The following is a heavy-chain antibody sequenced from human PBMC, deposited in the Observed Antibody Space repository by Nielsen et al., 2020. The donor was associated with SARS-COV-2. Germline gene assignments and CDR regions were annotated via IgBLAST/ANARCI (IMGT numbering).Heavy chain of an antibody. D-gene: IGHD1-26*01. CDR3: ARCIVGATLDAFDI. J-gene: IGHJ3*02. V-gene: IGHV4-31*03. CDR2: IYYSGST. CDR1: GGSISSGGYY. Sequence: LRLSCTVSGGSISSGGYYWSWICQHPGKGLEWIGYIYYSGSTYYNPSLKSRVTVSVDTSKNQFSLKLSSVTAADTAVYYCARCIVGATLDAFDIWGQGTMVTVSS.